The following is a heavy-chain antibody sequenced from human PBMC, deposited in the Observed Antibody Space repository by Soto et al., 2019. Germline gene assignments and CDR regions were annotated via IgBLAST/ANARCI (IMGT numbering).Heavy chain of an antibody. CDR2: IYYSGST. Sequence: ASETLSLTCTVSGGSISSSSYYWGWIRQPPGKGLEWIGSIYYSGSTYYNPSLKSRVTISVDTSKNQFSLKLSSVTAADTAVYYCARPAYSSSWLDGDAFDIWGQGTMVTVSS. D-gene: IGHD6-13*01. CDR1: GGSISSSSYY. V-gene: IGHV4-39*01. J-gene: IGHJ3*02. CDR3: ARPAYSSSWLDGDAFDI.